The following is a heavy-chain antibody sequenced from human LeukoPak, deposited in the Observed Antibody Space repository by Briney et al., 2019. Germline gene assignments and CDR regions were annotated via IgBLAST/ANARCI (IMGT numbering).Heavy chain of an antibody. V-gene: IGHV3-53*01. CDR1: GFTVSRNY. CDR3: ARDSSGFDY. D-gene: IGHD6-19*01. CDR2: IYSADSA. Sequence: PGRSLRLSCAASGFTVSRNYMSWVRQAPGKGLEWVSVIYSADSAYYADSVRGRFTISRDNAKNSPYLQMNSLRAEDTAVYYCARDSSGFDYWGQGTLVTVSS. J-gene: IGHJ4*02.